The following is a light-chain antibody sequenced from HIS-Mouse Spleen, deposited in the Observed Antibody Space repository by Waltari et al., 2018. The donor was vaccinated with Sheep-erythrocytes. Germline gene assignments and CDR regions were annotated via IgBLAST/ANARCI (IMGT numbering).Light chain of an antibody. V-gene: IGLV2-11*01. CDR2: DVS. CDR1: SSDVGGYTY. Sequence: QSALTQPRSVSGSPGQSVPISCTGTSSDVGGYTYGSWYQQHPGKAPKLMIYDVSKRPSGVPDRFSGSKSGNTASLTISGLQAEDEADYYCCSYAGSYNHVFATGTKVTVL. J-gene: IGLJ1*01. CDR3: CSYAGSYNHV.